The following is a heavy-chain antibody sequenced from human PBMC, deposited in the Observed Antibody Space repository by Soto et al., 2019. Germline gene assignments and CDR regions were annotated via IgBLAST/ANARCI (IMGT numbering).Heavy chain of an antibody. J-gene: IGHJ4*02. Sequence: GGSLRLSCAASGFTVSSNYMSWVRQAPGKGLEWVSIIYSGGSTYYADSVKGRFTISRDNSKNTLFLQMNSLRAEDTAVYYCASAGLCSGGSCYSDWGQGTLVTVSS. V-gene: IGHV3-53*01. D-gene: IGHD2-15*01. CDR1: GFTVSSNY. CDR3: ASAGLCSGGSCYSD. CDR2: IYSGGST.